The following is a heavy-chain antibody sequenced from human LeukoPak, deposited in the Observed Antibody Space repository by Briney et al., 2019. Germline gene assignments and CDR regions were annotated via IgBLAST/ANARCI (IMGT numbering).Heavy chain of an antibody. CDR2: ISGSGGST. Sequence: GGSLRLSCAASGFTFSSYAMSWVRQAPGKGREWVSAISGSGGSTYYADSVKGRFTISRDNSKNTLYLQMNSLRAEDTAVYYCAKGRYSGSYYSTYYFDYWGQGTLVTVSS. D-gene: IGHD1-26*01. V-gene: IGHV3-23*01. CDR1: GFTFSSYA. J-gene: IGHJ4*02. CDR3: AKGRYSGSYYSTYYFDY.